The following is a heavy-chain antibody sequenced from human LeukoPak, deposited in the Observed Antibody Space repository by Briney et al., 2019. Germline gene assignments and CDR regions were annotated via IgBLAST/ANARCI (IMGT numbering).Heavy chain of an antibody. D-gene: IGHD3-22*01. Sequence: SETLSLTCAVYGGSFSGYYWSWIRQPPGKGLEWIGEINHSGSTNYNPSLKSRVTISVDTSKNQFSLKLSSVTAADTAVYYCARGPDYYDSSGPDNWFDPWGQGTLVTVSS. CDR2: INHSGST. CDR3: ARGPDYYDSSGPDNWFDP. CDR1: GGSFSGYY. V-gene: IGHV4-34*01. J-gene: IGHJ5*02.